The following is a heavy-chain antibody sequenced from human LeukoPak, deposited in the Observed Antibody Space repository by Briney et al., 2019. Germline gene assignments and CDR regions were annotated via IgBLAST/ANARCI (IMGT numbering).Heavy chain of an antibody. CDR2: IYYTGST. V-gene: IGHV4-59*12. CDR3: ARDYYDSGSYPFDY. D-gene: IGHD3-10*01. Sequence: SETLSLTCTVSGGSISSYHWSWIRQPPGKGLEWIGHIYYTGSTNYNPSLKSRVTMSIDTSKNQFSLKLSSVTAADTAVYYCARDYYDSGSYPFDYWGQGTLVTVSS. J-gene: IGHJ4*02. CDR1: GGSISSYH.